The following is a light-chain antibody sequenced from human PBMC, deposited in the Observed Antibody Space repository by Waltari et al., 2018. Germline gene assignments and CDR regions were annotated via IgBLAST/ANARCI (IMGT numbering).Light chain of an antibody. CDR1: QNIGHY. V-gene: IGKV3-20*01. CDR2: GTS. Sequence: IVLTQSPCTLSLSPGARATLSCRASQNIGHYLAWYQQKPGQAPRLLIYGTSTRAAGIPDRFIGSGFGADFSLTITRLEPEDFAVYYCQHHVRLPATFGQGTKV. J-gene: IGKJ1*01. CDR3: QHHVRLPAT.